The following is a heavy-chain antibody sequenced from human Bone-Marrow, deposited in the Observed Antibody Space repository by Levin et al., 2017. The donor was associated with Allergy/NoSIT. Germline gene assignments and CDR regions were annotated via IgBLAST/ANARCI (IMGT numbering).Heavy chain of an antibody. CDR2: ISGSGGST. D-gene: IGHD6-19*01. CDR1: GFTFSSYA. J-gene: IGHJ4*02. V-gene: IGHV3-23*01. Sequence: GESLKISCAASGFTFSSYAMSWVRQAPGKGLEWVSAISGSGGSTYHADSVKGRFTISRDNSKNTLYLQMNSLRAEDTAVYYCAKDPRVAGTGGDYFDYWGQGTLVTVSS. CDR3: AKDPRVAGTGGDYFDY.